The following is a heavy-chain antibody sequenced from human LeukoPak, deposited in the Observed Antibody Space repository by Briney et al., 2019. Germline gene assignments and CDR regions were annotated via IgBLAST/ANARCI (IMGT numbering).Heavy chain of an antibody. CDR2: IDWDDDK. CDR1: GFSLSTTGVG. J-gene: IGHJ4*02. Sequence: ESGPTLVKPTQTLTLTCTFSGFSLSTTGVGVGWIRQPPGKALEWLALIDWDDDKYYSTSLKTRLTISKDTSKNQVVLTMTNMDPVDTATYYCARRLGNYYDSSGYYDYWGQGTLVTVSS. CDR3: ARRLGNYYDSSGYYDY. D-gene: IGHD3-22*01. V-gene: IGHV2-70*12.